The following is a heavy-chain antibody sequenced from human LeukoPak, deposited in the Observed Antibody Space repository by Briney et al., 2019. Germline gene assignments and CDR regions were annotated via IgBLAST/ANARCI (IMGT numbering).Heavy chain of an antibody. CDR3: ATIPDDSSGYYGNDY. V-gene: IGHV4-39*07. D-gene: IGHD3-22*01. J-gene: IGHJ4*02. CDR2: INHSGST. CDR1: GGSISSGGYY. Sequence: SETLSLTCTVSGGSISSGGYYWSWIRQPPGKGLEWIGEINHSGSTNYNPSLKGRVTISVDTSKNQFSLKLSSVTAADTAVYYCATIPDDSSGYYGNDYWGQGTLVTVSS.